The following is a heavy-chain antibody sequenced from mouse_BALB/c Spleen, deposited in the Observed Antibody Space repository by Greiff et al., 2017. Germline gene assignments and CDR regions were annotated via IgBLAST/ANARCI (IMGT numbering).Heavy chain of an antibody. J-gene: IGHJ4*01. Sequence: EVKLLESGAELVKPGASVKLSCTASGFNIKDTYMHWVKQRPEQGLEWIGRIDPANGNTKYDPKFQGKATITADTSSNTAYLQLSSLTSEDTAVYYCARGLYGFYAMDYWGQGTSVTVSS. CDR2: IDPANGNT. CDR3: ARGLYGFYAMDY. D-gene: IGHD1-2*01. CDR1: GFNIKDTY. V-gene: IGHV14-3*02.